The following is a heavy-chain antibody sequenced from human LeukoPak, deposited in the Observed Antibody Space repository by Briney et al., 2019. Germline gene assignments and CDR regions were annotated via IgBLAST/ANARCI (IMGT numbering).Heavy chain of an antibody. CDR3: ARGVATRRLYYCMDV. CDR1: GGTFSSCA. CDR2: IIPIFGTA. D-gene: IGHD5-12*01. J-gene: IGHJ6*03. Sequence: ASVKVSCKASGGTFSSCAISWVRQAPGQGLEWMGGIIPIFGTANYAQKFQGRVTITTDESTSTAYMELSSLRSEDTAVYYCARGVATRRLYYCMDVWGKGTTVTVSS. V-gene: IGHV1-69*05.